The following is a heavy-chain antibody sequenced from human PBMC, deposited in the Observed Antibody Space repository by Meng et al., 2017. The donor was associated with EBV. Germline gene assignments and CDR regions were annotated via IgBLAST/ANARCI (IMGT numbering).Heavy chain of an antibody. V-gene: IGHV1-69*01. J-gene: IGHJ4*02. CDR3: ASESGRGYTPDY. Sequence: QGQLGQSAAEGKKPGSSVKVSCKTSGGPFRYYAISWVRQAPGQGLEWLGGCLPRLGAPNYAQKFHGRVKITADESTSTHYMDLSSLRSEDTAIYYCASESGRGYTPDYWGQGTLVTVSS. CDR2: CLPRLGAP. CDR1: GGPFRYYA. D-gene: IGHD3-10*01.